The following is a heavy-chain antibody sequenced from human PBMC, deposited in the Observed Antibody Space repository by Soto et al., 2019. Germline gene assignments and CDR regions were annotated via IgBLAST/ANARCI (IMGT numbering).Heavy chain of an antibody. V-gene: IGHV3-7*04. D-gene: IGHD3-22*01. J-gene: IGHJ4*02. Sequence: GGSLRLSCVASGFTFSSYWMSWVRQAPGKGLEWVANIKEDGSEKYYMDSVKGRFTISRDNAKNSLYLEMNSLRAEDTAVYYCARDRVYDRTLDYWGQGTLVTVSS. CDR1: GFTFSSYW. CDR2: IKEDGSEK. CDR3: ARDRVYDRTLDY.